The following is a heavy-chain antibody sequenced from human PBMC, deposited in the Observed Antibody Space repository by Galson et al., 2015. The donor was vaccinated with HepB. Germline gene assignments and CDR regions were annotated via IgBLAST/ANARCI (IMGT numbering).Heavy chain of an antibody. CDR3: ARPLGGGATLGFDY. CDR1: GYTFTIYA. V-gene: IGHV1-3*01. D-gene: IGHD1-26*01. CDR2: IDAGNGNT. J-gene: IGHJ4*02. Sequence: SVKVSCKASGYTFTIYAMHWVRQAPGQRLEWMGLIDAGNGNTEYSQMFQGRVTITRDTSASIVYMDLSSLRSEDTAVYYCARPLGGGATLGFDYWGQGTLVTVSS.